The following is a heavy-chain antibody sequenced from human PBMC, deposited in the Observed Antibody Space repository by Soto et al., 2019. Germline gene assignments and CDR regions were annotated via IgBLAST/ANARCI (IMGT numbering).Heavy chain of an antibody. CDR1: GFTFSSYS. J-gene: IGHJ4*02. CDR2: ISSSSSYI. D-gene: IGHD2-2*01. V-gene: IGHV3-21*01. CDR3: ARIAFVVPVDY. Sequence: EVQLVESGGGLVKPGGSLRLSCAASGFTFSSYSMNWVRQAPGKGLEWVSSISSSSSYIYYADSVKGRFTISRDNAKNSLYLQMNSLIAEDTAVYYCARIAFVVPVDYWGQGTLVTVSS.